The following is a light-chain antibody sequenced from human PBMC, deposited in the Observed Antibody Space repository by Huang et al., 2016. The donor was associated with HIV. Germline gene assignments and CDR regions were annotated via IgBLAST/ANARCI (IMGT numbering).Light chain of an antibody. CDR1: QSVSSY. CDR3: QQRSNWPT. Sequence: EIVLTQSPATLSLSPGERATLSCRASQSVSSYLAWYQQKPGQAPRLLIYAASNRATGIPARFSGSGSGTDFTLTISSLEPEDFAVYYCQQRSNWPTFGPGTKVDIK. V-gene: IGKV3-11*01. J-gene: IGKJ3*01. CDR2: AAS.